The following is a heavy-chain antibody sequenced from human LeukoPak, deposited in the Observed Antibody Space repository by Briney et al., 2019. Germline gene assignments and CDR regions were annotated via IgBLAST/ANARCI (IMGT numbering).Heavy chain of an antibody. V-gene: IGHV3-23*01. CDR3: AKDISGWYGSFAFDI. J-gene: IGHJ3*02. CDR1: GFTFSTYA. CDR2: ISGSGGST. D-gene: IGHD6-19*01. Sequence: GGSLRLSCAASGFTFSTYAMSWVRQAPGKGLEWVSAISGSGGSTYYADSVKGRFTISRDNSKNTLYLQMNSLRAEDTAVYYCAKDISGWYGSFAFDIWGQGTMVTVSS.